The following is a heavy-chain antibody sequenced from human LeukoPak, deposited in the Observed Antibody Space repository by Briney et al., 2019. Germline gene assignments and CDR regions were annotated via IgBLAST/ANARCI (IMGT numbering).Heavy chain of an antibody. V-gene: IGHV1-18*01. CDR1: GYNFVNFG. D-gene: IGHD2-2*01. CDR2: ISTSSVNT. J-gene: IGHJ6*02. CDR3: TRDFDNPENSCPSTSCIDV. Sequence: ASVKVSCKASGYNFVNFGISWVRQAPGQGLEWMGWISTSSVNTNYAQKFQGRLTMTTDTSTSTAYMELGSLRSDDTAVYYCTRDFDNPENSCPSTSCIDVWGQGTTVTVSS.